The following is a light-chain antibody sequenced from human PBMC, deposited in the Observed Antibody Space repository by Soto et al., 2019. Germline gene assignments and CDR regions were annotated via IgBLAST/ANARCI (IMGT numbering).Light chain of an antibody. Sequence: ETVMTQSPATLSVSPGERATLSCRASQSVRSNLAWYQQKPGQAPRLLIYGASTRATGIPARFSGSGSGTEFTLTISSLQPEDFATYYCQQANSFPITLGQGTRLEVK. CDR1: QSVRSN. V-gene: IGKV3-15*01. J-gene: IGKJ5*01. CDR2: GAS. CDR3: QQANSFPIT.